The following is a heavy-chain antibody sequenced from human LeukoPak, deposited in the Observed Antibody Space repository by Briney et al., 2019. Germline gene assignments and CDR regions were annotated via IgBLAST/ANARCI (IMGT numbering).Heavy chain of an antibody. Sequence: GEPLRHSCAAYRLTVSCNYMIWGRQAPGKGQVSVSAIYSDGSTYYADSVKGRFTISRHNSKNKLYLQMNSLRAEDTAVYYRARAWFGELGEISFDYWGQGTLVSVSS. CDR2: IYSDGST. CDR1: RLTVSCNY. CDR3: ARAWFGELGEISFDY. V-gene: IGHV3-53*04. J-gene: IGHJ4*02. D-gene: IGHD3-10*01.